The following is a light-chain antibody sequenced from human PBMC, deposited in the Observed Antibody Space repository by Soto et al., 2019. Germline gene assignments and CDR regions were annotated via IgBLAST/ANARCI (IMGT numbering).Light chain of an antibody. Sequence: EIVMTQSPATLPVSPGERASLSCRASQSVSSNLAWYQQKPGQAPRLLIFGASARATGVPARFSGSGSGTDFTLTISSLQSEDFAVYYCHQYNDWPPLYTFGQGTKLEIK. CDR3: HQYNDWPPLYT. J-gene: IGKJ2*01. CDR1: QSVSSN. V-gene: IGKV3-15*01. CDR2: GAS.